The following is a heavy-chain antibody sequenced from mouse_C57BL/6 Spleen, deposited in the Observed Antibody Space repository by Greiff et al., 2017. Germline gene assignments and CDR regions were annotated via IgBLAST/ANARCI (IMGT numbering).Heavy chain of an antibody. CDR2: ILPGSGST. D-gene: IGHD1-1*01. Sequence: VQLQQSGAELMKPGASVKLSCKATGYTFTGYWIEWVKQRPGHGLEWIGEILPGSGSTNYNEKFKGKATFPADTSSNTAYMQLSSLTTEDSSIYYCARLGVYYYGSSDFDVWGTGTTVTVSS. CDR1: GYTFTGYW. J-gene: IGHJ1*03. CDR3: ARLGVYYYGSSDFDV. V-gene: IGHV1-9*01.